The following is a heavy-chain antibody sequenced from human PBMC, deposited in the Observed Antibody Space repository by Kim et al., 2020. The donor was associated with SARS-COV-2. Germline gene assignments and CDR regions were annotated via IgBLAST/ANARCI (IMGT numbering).Heavy chain of an antibody. CDR3: ARGDYYDSSGDM. V-gene: IGHV3-53*01. J-gene: IGHJ4*02. D-gene: IGHD3-22*01. Sequence: YYTDSVKGRLTISRDNAKNTLDLQMNSLRAEDTAVYYCARGDYYDSSGDMWGQGTLVTVSS.